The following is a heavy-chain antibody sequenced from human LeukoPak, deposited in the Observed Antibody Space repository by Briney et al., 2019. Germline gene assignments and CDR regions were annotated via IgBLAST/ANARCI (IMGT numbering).Heavy chain of an antibody. CDR3: ARRLRGYSSSSRYYYYYMDV. J-gene: IGHJ6*03. CDR2: IKEDGSEK. Sequence: GGSLRLSCAASGFTFSNYWMSWVRQAPGKGLEWVANIKEDGSEKYYVDSVKGRFTISGDNAKNSLYLQMNSLRAEDTAVYYCARRLRGYSSSSRYYYYYMDVWGKGTTVTVSS. V-gene: IGHV3-7*01. CDR1: GFTFSNYW. D-gene: IGHD6-6*01.